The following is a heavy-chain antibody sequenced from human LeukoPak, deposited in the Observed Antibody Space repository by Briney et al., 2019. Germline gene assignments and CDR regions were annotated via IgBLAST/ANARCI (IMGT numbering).Heavy chain of an antibody. Sequence: GTSLRLSCAASGFTFSISAMHWVRQAPGKGLEWVAVISFDGSKKYYADSVKGRFTVSRDNSKSTLFLQMSTLRPDDTAVYYCATLTGTTGSDDYWGQGTLVTVYS. J-gene: IGHJ4*02. CDR1: GFTFSISA. CDR2: ISFDGSKK. CDR3: ATLTGTTGSDDY. V-gene: IGHV3-30*04. D-gene: IGHD1-20*01.